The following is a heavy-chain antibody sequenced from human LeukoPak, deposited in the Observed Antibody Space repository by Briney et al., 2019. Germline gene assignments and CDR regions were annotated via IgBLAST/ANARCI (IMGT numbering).Heavy chain of an antibody. Sequence: PSETLSLTCTVSGGSISSSSYYWGWIRQPPEKGLEWIGSIYYSGSTYYNPSLKSRVTISVDTSKNQFSLKLSSVTAADTAVYYCARDTRGDILTGAHAFDIWGQGTMVTVSS. J-gene: IGHJ3*02. CDR2: IYYSGST. V-gene: IGHV4-39*07. CDR1: GGSISSSSYY. D-gene: IGHD3-9*01. CDR3: ARDTRGDILTGAHAFDI.